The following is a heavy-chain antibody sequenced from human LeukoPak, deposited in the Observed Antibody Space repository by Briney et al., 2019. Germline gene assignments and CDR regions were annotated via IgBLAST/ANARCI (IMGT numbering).Heavy chain of an antibody. Sequence: GGSLRLSCAASGFTFSSYAMHWVRQAPGKGLEWVAVISYDGSNKYYADSVKGRFTISRDNSKNTLYLQMNSLRAEDTAVYYCARGLYCSSTSCSTSYYYYYGMDVWGLGTTVTVSS. D-gene: IGHD2-2*02. CDR1: GFTFSSYA. CDR2: ISYDGSNK. V-gene: IGHV3-30-3*01. J-gene: IGHJ6*02. CDR3: ARGLYCSSTSCSTSYYYYYGMDV.